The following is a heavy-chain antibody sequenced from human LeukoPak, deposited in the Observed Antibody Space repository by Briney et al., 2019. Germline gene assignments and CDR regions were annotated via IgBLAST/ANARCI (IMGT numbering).Heavy chain of an antibody. J-gene: IGHJ4*02. CDR3: ARGWLWLMYFDY. D-gene: IGHD5-18*01. Sequence: SQTLSLTCTVSGGSISSGSYYWSWIRQPAGKGLEWIGRIYTSGSTNYNPSLKSRVTISVDTSKNQFSLKLSSVTAADTAVYYCARGWLWLMYFDYWGQGTLVTVSS. V-gene: IGHV4-61*02. CDR1: GGSISSGSYY. CDR2: IYTSGST.